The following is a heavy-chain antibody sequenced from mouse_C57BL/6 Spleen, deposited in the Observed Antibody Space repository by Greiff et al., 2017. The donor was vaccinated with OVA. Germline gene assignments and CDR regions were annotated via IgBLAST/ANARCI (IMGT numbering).Heavy chain of an antibody. J-gene: IGHJ2*01. CDR2: IDPSDSET. V-gene: IGHV1-52*01. CDR1: GYTFTSYW. Sequence: QVQLQQPGAELVRPGSSVQLSCQASGYTFTSYWMHWVKQRPIQGLEWIGNIDPSDSETHYNQKFKDKATLTVDKSSSTAYMQLSSLTSEDSAVYYCARSGATGTAFDYWGQGTTLTVSS. D-gene: IGHD4-1*01. CDR3: ARSGATGTAFDY.